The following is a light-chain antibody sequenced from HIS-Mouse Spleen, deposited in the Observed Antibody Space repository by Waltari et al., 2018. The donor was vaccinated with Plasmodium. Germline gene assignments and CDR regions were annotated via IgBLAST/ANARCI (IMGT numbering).Light chain of an antibody. CDR1: QSVSSN. CDR3: QQYNNWSFT. V-gene: IGKV3-15*01. Sequence: EIVMTQSPATLSVSPGERATLSCRASQSVSSNLAWYQQKPGQAPQLLIYGAFTRATGIPARFSGRGSGTEFTLTISSLQSEDFAVYYCQQYNNWSFTFGPGTKVDIK. J-gene: IGKJ3*01. CDR2: GAF.